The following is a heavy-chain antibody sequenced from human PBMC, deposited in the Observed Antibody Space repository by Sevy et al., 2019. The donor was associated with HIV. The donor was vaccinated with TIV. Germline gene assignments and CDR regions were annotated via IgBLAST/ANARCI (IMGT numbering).Heavy chain of an antibody. CDR3: AKDTPYGDYLLAY. CDR1: GFTFSSFA. Sequence: GGSLRLSCAASGFTFSSFAMTWVRQAPGKGLEWVSSISDSGGSTYYADSVKGRFTISRDNSKNTLYLQVSSLRAEDTAVYYCAKDTPYGDYLLAYWGQGTLVTVSS. V-gene: IGHV3-23*01. CDR2: ISDSGGST. J-gene: IGHJ4*02. D-gene: IGHD4-17*01.